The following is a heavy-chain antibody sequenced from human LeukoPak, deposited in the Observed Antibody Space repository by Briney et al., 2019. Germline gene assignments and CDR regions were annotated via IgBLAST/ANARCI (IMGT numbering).Heavy chain of an antibody. CDR3: ARGSYDSSDFEYFHH. V-gene: IGHV1-24*01. D-gene: IGHD3-22*01. Sequence: ASVKVSCKVSGYTVTELSMHWVRQSPGKGLEWMGGFHPGDGETIYAQKFQGRVTMTEDTSTDTAYMELSSLRSEDTAVYYCARGSYDSSDFEYFHHWGQGTLVTVSS. CDR1: GYTVTELS. J-gene: IGHJ1*01. CDR2: FHPGDGET.